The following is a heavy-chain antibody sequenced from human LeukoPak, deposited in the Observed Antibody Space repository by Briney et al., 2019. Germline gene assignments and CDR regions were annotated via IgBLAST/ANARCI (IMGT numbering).Heavy chain of an antibody. V-gene: IGHV3-30*02. Sequence: GGSLRLSCAASGFTFSSYGMHWVRQAPGKGLEWVAFIRYDGSNKYYADSVKGRFTISRDNSKNTLYLQMNSLRAEDTAVYYCAKPLEKVPAAIIAFDIWGQGTMVTVSS. CDR1: GFTFSSYG. D-gene: IGHD2-2*02. CDR3: AKPLEKVPAAIIAFDI. J-gene: IGHJ3*02. CDR2: IRYDGSNK.